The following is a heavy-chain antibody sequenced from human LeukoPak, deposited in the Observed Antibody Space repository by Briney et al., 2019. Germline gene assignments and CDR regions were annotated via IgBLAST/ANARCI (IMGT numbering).Heavy chain of an antibody. V-gene: IGHV4-39*01. CDR3: ARHRSGWLQSSFDY. Sequence: SETLSLTCSVSGGSLSSSSSYWGGIRQPPGKGLEWIGSIYYSGSSFDNPALKSRVTISVDTSKNQFSLKLSSVTAADTAVYYCARHRSGWLQSSFDYWGQGTLVTVSS. J-gene: IGHJ4*02. CDR2: IYYSGSS. D-gene: IGHD5-24*01. CDR1: GGSLSSSSSY.